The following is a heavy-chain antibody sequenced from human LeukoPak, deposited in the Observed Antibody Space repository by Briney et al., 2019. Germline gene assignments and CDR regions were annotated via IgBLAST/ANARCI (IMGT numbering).Heavy chain of an antibody. Sequence: GGSLRLSCAASGFTFSSYGMHWVRQAPGKGLEWVAFIRYDGSNKYYADSVKGRFTISRDNAKNSLYLQMNSLRAEDTAVYYCARDQDRLRSARVFGYWGQGTLVTVSS. CDR1: GFTFSSYG. CDR3: ARDQDRLRSARVFGY. CDR2: IRYDGSNK. D-gene: IGHD4-17*01. J-gene: IGHJ4*02. V-gene: IGHV3-30*02.